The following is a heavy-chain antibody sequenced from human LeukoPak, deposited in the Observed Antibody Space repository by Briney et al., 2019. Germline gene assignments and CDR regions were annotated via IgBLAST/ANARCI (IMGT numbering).Heavy chain of an antibody. Sequence: GASVKVSCKASGGTFSSYAISWVRQAPGQGLEWMGRINPNSGGTNYAQKFQGRVTMTRDTSISTAYMELSRLRSDDTAVYYCARESKENDYWGQGTLVTVSS. J-gene: IGHJ4*02. CDR3: ARESKENDY. V-gene: IGHV1-2*06. CDR2: INPNSGGT. CDR1: GGTFSSYA.